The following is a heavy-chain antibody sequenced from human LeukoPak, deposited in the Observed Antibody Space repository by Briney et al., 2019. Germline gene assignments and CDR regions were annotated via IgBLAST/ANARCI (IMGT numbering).Heavy chain of an antibody. CDR2: INTDGTVT. CDR3: ATKQWLAPPPDS. D-gene: IGHD6-19*01. Sequence: GGSLRPSCAASGFTFSKYWMLWVPQAPGKGLESVSRINTDGTVTTYADSVKGRFTVSRDNADNTMFLQMNSVRDEDTAVYYCATKQWLAPPPDSWGQGTPVTVSS. J-gene: IGHJ4*02. V-gene: IGHV3-74*01. CDR1: GFTFSKYW.